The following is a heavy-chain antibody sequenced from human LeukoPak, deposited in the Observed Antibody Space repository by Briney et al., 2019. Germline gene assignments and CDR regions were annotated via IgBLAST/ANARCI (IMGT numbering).Heavy chain of an antibody. J-gene: IGHJ6*02. Sequence: SETLSLTCTVSGGSISSGDYYWSWIRQPPGKGLEWIGYIYYSGSTYYNPSLKSRVTISVDTSKNQFSLKLSSVTAADTAVYYCARDRDTYGMDVWGQGTTVTVSS. CDR2: IYYSGST. D-gene: IGHD5-18*01. CDR1: GGSISSGDYY. V-gene: IGHV4-30-4*01. CDR3: ARDRDTYGMDV.